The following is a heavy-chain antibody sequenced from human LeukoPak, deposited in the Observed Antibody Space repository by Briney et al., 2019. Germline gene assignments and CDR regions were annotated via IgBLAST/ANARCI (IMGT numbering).Heavy chain of an antibody. CDR3: AKDRDSSGYFHFDY. CDR1: GFTFSSYG. CDR2: IWYNGSNK. Sequence: GRSLRLSCAASGFTFSSYGMHWVRQAPGKGLDWVAVIWYNGSNKYYADSVKGRFTISRDNSKNTLYLQMNSLRAEDTAVYYCAKDRDSSGYFHFDYWGQGTLVTVSS. D-gene: IGHD3-22*01. V-gene: IGHV3-33*06. J-gene: IGHJ4*02.